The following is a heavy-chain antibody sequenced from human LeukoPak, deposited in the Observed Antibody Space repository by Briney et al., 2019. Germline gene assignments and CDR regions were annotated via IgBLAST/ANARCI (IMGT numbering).Heavy chain of an antibody. CDR2: IWYDGSNK. V-gene: IGHV3-33*06. CDR3: AKDLRGYSYGSDVLDY. Sequence: PGGSLRLSCAPSGFTFSSYGMHWVRQAPGKGLEWVAVIWYDGSNKYYADSVKGRFTISRDNSKNTLYLQMNSLRAEDTAVYYCAKDLRGYSYGSDVLDYWGQGTLVTVSS. CDR1: GFTFSSYG. J-gene: IGHJ4*02. D-gene: IGHD5-18*01.